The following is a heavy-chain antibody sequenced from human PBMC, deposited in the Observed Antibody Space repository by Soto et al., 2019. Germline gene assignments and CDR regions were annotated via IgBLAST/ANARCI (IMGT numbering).Heavy chain of an antibody. Sequence: QVQLQESGPGLVKPSETLSLTCTVSGGSISSYYWCWIRQPPGKGLEWIGYIYYSGSTNYNPSLKSRVTISVDTSKNHFSLKLSSVTAADTAVYYCARAYGDYVFDYWGQGTLVTVSS. CDR1: GGSISSYY. D-gene: IGHD4-17*01. V-gene: IGHV4-59*01. J-gene: IGHJ4*02. CDR3: ARAYGDYVFDY. CDR2: IYYSGST.